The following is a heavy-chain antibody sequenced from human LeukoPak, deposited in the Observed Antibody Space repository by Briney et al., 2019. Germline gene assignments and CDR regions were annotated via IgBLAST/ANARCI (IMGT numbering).Heavy chain of an antibody. CDR3: VRGGGTYVN. V-gene: IGHV3-7*01. D-gene: IGHD1-26*01. CDR1: GFTFSSYA. CDR2: IKEDGGQQ. J-gene: IGHJ4*02. Sequence: GGSLRLSCAASGFTFSSYAMSWVRQAPGKGLEWVASIKEDGGQQYYVDSVKGRFTISRDNAKNSLYLQMDGLRAEDTAVYYCVRGGGTYVNWGQGTPVTVSS.